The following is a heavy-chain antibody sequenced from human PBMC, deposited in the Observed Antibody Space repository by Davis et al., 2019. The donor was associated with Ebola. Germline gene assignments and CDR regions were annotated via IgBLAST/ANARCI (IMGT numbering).Heavy chain of an antibody. CDR1: GFTFSSYA. V-gene: IGHV3-23*01. J-gene: IGHJ4*02. CDR3: AKGGGASCYSPLDY. Sequence: PGGSLRLSCAASGFTFSSYAMSWVRQAPGKGLEWVSAISGSGGSTYYADSVKGRFTISRDNSKNTLYLQMNSLRAEDAAVYYCAKGGGASCYSPLDYWGQGTLVTDSS. D-gene: IGHD2-15*01. CDR2: ISGSGGST.